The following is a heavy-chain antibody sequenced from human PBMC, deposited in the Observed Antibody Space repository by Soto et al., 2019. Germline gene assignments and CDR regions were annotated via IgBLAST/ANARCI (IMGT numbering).Heavy chain of an antibody. J-gene: IGHJ6*02. Sequence: GASVKVSCKASGYTFTSYDINWVRQATGQGLEWMGWMNPNSGNTGYAQKFQGRVTMTRNTSISTAYMELRSLRSDDTAVYYCARDGLVIDYYYGMDVWGQGTTVTVSS. CDR3: ARDGLVIDYYYGMDV. CDR1: GYTFTSYD. CDR2: MNPNSGNT. D-gene: IGHD3-9*01. V-gene: IGHV1-8*01.